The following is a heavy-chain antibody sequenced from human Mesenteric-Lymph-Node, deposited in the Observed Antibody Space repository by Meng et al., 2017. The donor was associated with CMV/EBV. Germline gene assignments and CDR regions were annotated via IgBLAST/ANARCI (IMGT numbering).Heavy chain of an antibody. CDR3: ARDSYHYGSSTYNWFDP. CDR1: GDSIRTYW. Sequence: SETLSLTCTVSGDSIRTYWWSWIRQSPGKGLEWIGYIHHSGTTNHNPSLRSRVIMSVDTSNNQFSLKPTSVTAADTAVYYCARDSYHYGSSTYNWFDPWGQGILVTVSS. D-gene: IGHD3-10*01. V-gene: IGHV4-59*01. CDR2: IHHSGTT. J-gene: IGHJ5*02.